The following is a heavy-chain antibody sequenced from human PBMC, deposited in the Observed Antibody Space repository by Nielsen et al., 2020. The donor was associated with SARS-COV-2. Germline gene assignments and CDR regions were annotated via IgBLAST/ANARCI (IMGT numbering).Heavy chain of an antibody. D-gene: IGHD2-8*02. CDR3: ARDWSRAFDV. J-gene: IGHJ3*01. V-gene: IGHV3-7*01. CDR1: GFTVSTHG. CDR2: IDPDGSDK. Sequence: GESLKISCEGSGFTVSTHGMHWVRQPPGKGLEWVADIDPDGSDKVYVDSVKGRFTISRDNAKKSMSLQMNNLRVEDTAVYYCARDWSRAFDVWGQGTMVTVSS.